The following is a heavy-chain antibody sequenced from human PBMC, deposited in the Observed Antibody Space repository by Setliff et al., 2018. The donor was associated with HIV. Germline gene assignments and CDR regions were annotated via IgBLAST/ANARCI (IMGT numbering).Heavy chain of an antibody. D-gene: IGHD7-27*01. J-gene: IGHJ5*02. CDR2: INPNSGGT. CDR1: AYTFTAYY. V-gene: IGHV1-2*02. CDR3: ARENLLISELGWLDP. Sequence: ASVKVSCKASAYTFTAYYIHWVRQAPGQGLEWMGWINPNSGGTNYAQKFQGRVTMTRDTSISTTYMELSRLRSDDTAVYYCARENLLISELGWLDPWGQGTPVTVSS.